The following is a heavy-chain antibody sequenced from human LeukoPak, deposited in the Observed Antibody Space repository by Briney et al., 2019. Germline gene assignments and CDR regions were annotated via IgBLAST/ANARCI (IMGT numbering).Heavy chain of an antibody. CDR2: VSNDGRDK. CDR1: GFTFNAYA. J-gene: IGHJ4*02. Sequence: GGSLRLSCAASGFTFNAYAMHWARQAPGKGLEWVAVVSNDGRDKHYADSMKGRFTISRDNSENTLYLQMNTLRAEDTAVYYCARDRNSPAKYYFDYWGQGTLVTVSS. D-gene: IGHD1-14*01. V-gene: IGHV3-30*04. CDR3: ARDRNSPAKYYFDY.